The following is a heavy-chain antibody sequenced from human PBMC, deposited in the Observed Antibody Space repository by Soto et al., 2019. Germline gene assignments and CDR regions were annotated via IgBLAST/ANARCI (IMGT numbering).Heavy chain of an antibody. V-gene: IGHV4-4*02. Sequence: QVQLQESGPGLVKPSGTLSLTCAVSGGSISSSNWWSWVRQPPGKGLEWIGEIYHSGSTNYNQSLKSRVTRSVDKSKSQFSLKPSSVTAADTAVYYCARVLGGSWYPVDYWGQGTLVTVSS. CDR2: IYHSGST. D-gene: IGHD6-13*01. J-gene: IGHJ4*02. CDR3: ARVLGGSWYPVDY. CDR1: GGSISSSNW.